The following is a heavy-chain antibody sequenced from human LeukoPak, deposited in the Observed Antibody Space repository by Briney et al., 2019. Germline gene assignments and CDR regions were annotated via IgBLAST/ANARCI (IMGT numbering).Heavy chain of an antibody. CDR2: IYYSGST. V-gene: IGHV4-59*01. J-gene: IGHJ4*02. CDR3: ARGRSSSWYDY. CDR1: GGSISSYY. Sequence: SETLSLTCTVSGGSISSYYWSWIRQPPGKGLEWIGYIYYSGSTNYNPSLKSRVTISVDTSKNQFSLKLSSVTAADTAVYYCARGRSSSWYDYWGQGTLVTVSS. D-gene: IGHD6-13*01.